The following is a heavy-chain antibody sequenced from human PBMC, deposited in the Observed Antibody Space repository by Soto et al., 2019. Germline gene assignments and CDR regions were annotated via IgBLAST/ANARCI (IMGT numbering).Heavy chain of an antibody. J-gene: IGHJ5*02. CDR3: ARHVRSSGSGWFDP. D-gene: IGHD3-10*01. Sequence: SETLSLTCTVSGGSISSYYWSWIRHPPGKGLEWIGYIYYSGSTNYNPSLKSRVTISVDTSKNQFSLKLSSVTAADTAVYYCARHVRSSGSGWFDPWGQGTLVTVSS. V-gene: IGHV4-59*01. CDR2: IYYSGST. CDR1: GGSISSYY.